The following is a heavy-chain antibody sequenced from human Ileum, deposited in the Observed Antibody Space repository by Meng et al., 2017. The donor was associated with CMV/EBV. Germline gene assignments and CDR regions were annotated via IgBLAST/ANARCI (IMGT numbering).Heavy chain of an antibody. CDR3: ASGKSNLEY. J-gene: IGHJ4*02. CDR1: GGSFSGYY. CDR2: FNHYGST. Sequence: QVPLHEWGAGLLTPSETLSLTCAVYGGSFSGYYWSWIRQVPGKGLEWIGEFNHYGSTNYNPSLKSRVTMSVDTSKNQFSLNLSSVTAADTAVYYCASGKSNLEYWGQGTLVTVSS. V-gene: IGHV4-34*01. D-gene: IGHD4-11*01.